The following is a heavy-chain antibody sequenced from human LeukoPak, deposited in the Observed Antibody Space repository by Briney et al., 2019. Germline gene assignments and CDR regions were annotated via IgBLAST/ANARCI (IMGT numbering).Heavy chain of an antibody. CDR3: AKGNSWVDN. J-gene: IGHJ5*02. D-gene: IGHD5-24*01. CDR2: IMSIGGST. Sequence: PGGSLRLSCAASGFTFSTYAMSWVRQAPGKGLEWVSAIMSIGGSTFYADSVRGRFTISRDNSNYTLYLQMNSLRAEDTAIYYCAKGNSWVDNWGQGTLVTVSS. CDR1: GFTFSTYA. V-gene: IGHV3-23*01.